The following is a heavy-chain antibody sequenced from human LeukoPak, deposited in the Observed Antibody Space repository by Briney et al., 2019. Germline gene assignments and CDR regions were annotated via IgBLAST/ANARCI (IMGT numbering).Heavy chain of an antibody. CDR2: FYYSGST. V-gene: IGHV4-59*01. J-gene: IGHJ4*02. Sequence: PSETLSLTCTVSGGSISTYYWSWFRQPPGMGLEWIGFFYYSGSTNYNPSLKSRVTISVDTSKNQFSLNLSSVTAADTAVYYCARGRWLHAYFDYWGQGTLVTVSS. CDR3: ARGRWLHAYFDY. D-gene: IGHD5-12*01. CDR1: GGSISTYY.